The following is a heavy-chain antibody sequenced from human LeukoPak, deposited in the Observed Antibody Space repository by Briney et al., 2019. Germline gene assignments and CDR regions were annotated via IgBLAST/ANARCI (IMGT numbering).Heavy chain of an antibody. D-gene: IGHD4-23*01. CDR3: AKDPRELFYGGFRYYFDY. J-gene: IGHJ4*02. Sequence: GGSLRLSCAASGFTFSSYAMSWVRQAPGKGLEWVSAISGSGGSTYYTDSVKGRFTISRDNSKNTLYLQMNSLRAEDTAVYYCAKDPRELFYGGFRYYFDYWGQGTLVTVSS. V-gene: IGHV3-23*01. CDR1: GFTFSSYA. CDR2: ISGSGGST.